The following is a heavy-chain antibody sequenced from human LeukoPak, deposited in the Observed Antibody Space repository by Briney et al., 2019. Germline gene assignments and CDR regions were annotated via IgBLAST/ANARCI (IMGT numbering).Heavy chain of an antibody. CDR2: IIPIFGTA. CDR1: GGTFSSYA. CDR3: ARDADPQGATVLFWFDP. Sequence: GASVKVSCKASGGTFSSYAISWVRQAPGQGLEWMGGIIPIFGTANYAQKFQGRVTITADESTSTAYMELSSLRSEDTAVYYCARDADPQGATVLFWFDPWDQGTLVTVSS. D-gene: IGHD3-16*01. V-gene: IGHV1-69*13. J-gene: IGHJ5*02.